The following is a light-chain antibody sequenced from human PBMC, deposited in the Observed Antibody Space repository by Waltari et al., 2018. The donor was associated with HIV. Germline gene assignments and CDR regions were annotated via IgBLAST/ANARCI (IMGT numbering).Light chain of an antibody. V-gene: IGLV2-11*01. CDR3: CSYGGSSTWV. Sequence: QSASTQPRSVSGSHGPSVTIPCTGTSSDDGGSNYVSWYQPHPGKAPKLMIYAVTKRPSGVPDRFSGSKSGNTASLTISGLQAEDEADYYCCSYGGSSTWVFGGGTKLTVL. CDR1: SSDDGGSNY. CDR2: AVT. J-gene: IGLJ3*02.